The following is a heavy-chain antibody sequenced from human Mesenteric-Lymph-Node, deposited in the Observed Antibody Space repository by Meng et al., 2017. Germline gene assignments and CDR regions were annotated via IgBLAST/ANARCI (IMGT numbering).Heavy chain of an antibody. Sequence: QVQLKQWGAEGGKPAETLSHTCAGDGGSLRGYYWSWIRQPPGKGLEWMGEVYHNGVTKYSPSLRSRVVISIDTSKNQFSLNLRSVSAADTAMYYCARGGATPMIIKYWGPGTLVTVSS. D-gene: IGHD3-10*01. CDR2: VYHNGVT. J-gene: IGHJ4*02. V-gene: IGHV4-34*02. CDR3: ARGGATPMIIKY. CDR1: GGSLRGYY.